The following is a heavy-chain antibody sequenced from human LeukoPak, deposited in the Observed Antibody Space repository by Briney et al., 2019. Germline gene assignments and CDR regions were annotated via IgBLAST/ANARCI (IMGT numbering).Heavy chain of an antibody. Sequence: GGSLRLSCAASGFTVSNTYINWVRQAPGRGLEWVSAISGSGGSTYYADSVKGRFTISRDNSKNTLYLQMNSLRAEDTAVYYCARDAPPPPYYDFWSGPDYWGQGTLVTVSS. D-gene: IGHD3-3*01. CDR1: GFTVSNTY. V-gene: IGHV3-23*01. CDR3: ARDAPPPPYYDFWSGPDY. CDR2: ISGSGGST. J-gene: IGHJ4*02.